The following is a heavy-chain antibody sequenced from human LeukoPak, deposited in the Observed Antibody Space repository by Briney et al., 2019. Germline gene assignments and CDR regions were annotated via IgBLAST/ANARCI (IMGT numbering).Heavy chain of an antibody. Sequence: GGSLRLSCAASGFTFSSYGMHWVRQAPGKGLEWVAFIRYDGSNKYYADSVKGRFTISRDNSKNTLYLQMNSLRAEDTAVYYCAKDREFELRPSFDYWGQGTLVTVSS. CDR2: IRYDGSNK. CDR3: AKDREFELRPSFDY. D-gene: IGHD1-7*01. J-gene: IGHJ4*02. CDR1: GFTFSSYG. V-gene: IGHV3-30*02.